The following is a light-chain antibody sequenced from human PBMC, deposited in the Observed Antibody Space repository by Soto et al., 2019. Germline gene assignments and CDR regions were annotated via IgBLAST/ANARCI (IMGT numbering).Light chain of an antibody. V-gene: IGKV3-20*01. J-gene: IGKJ2*01. CDR1: QSVSGNY. Sequence: EIVLTQSPGTLSLSPGEGATLSCRASQSVSGNYLAWYQRKPRQSPRLLIYGSSDRATGIPDRFSGSGSGTDFTLTITRVEPDDFAVYYCQQYGSSPPYTFGQGTKLEIK. CDR2: GSS. CDR3: QQYGSSPPYT.